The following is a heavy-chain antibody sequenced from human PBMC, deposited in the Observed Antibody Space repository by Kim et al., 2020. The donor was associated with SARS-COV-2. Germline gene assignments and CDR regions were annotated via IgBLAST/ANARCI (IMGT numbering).Heavy chain of an antibody. CDR2: ISWNSGSI. D-gene: IGHD2-21*02. Sequence: GGSLRLSCAASGFTFDDYAMHWVRQAPGKGLEWVSGISWNSGSIGYADSVKGRFTISRDNAKNSLYLQMNSLRAEDTALYYCAKGHDSARDDAFDIWGQGTRFTVSS. V-gene: IGHV3-9*01. CDR3: AKGHDSARDDAFDI. CDR1: GFTFDDYA. J-gene: IGHJ3*02.